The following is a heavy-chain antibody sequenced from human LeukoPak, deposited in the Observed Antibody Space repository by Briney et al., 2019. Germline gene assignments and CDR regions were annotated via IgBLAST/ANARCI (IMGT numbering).Heavy chain of an antibody. V-gene: IGHV1-18*01. CDR2: ISAYNGNT. CDR1: GYTFTSYG. D-gene: IGHD2-2*02. Sequence: GASVKVSCKASGYTFTSYGISWVRQAPGQGLEWMGWISAYNGNTNYAQKLRGRVTMTTDTSTSTAYMELRSLRSDDTAVYYCARDLGPYCSSTSCYTGGSGYWGQGTLVTVSS. J-gene: IGHJ4*02. CDR3: ARDLGPYCSSTSCYTGGSGY.